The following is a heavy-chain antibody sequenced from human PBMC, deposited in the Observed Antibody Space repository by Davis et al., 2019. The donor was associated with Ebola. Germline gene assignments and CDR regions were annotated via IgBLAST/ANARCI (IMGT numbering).Heavy chain of an antibody. Sequence: PGGSLRLSCAASGFTFSSYGMHWVRQAPGKGLEWVAVISYDGSNKYYADSVKGRFTISRDNSKNTLYLQMNSLRAEDTAVYYCAMVPAAYAFDIWGQGTMVTVSS. J-gene: IGHJ3*02. CDR1: GFTFSSYG. V-gene: IGHV3-30*03. CDR3: AMVPAAYAFDI. CDR2: ISYDGSNK. D-gene: IGHD2-2*01.